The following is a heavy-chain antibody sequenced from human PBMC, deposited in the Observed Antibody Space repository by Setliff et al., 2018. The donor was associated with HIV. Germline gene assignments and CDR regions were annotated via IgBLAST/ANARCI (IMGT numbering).Heavy chain of an antibody. CDR2: VYHSGAT. V-gene: IGHV4-4*02. CDR1: GDSVSGSNW. D-gene: IGHD3-3*01. Sequence: SETLSLTCNVSGDSVSGSNWWTWVRRSPQKGLEWIGEVYHSGATNYNPSLKSRVAMSVDKSENQFSLRLNSVTAADTAVYYCARRPPPLQFLDSPSYYMDVWGKGTAVTVSS. CDR3: ARRPPPLQFLDSPSYYMDV. J-gene: IGHJ6*03.